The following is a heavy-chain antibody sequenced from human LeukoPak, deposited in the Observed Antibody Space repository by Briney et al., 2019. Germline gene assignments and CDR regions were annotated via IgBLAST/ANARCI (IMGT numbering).Heavy chain of an antibody. Sequence: PSETLSLTCTVSGASVSIGGPYRSWIRQPPGKELESIAYVYYGGSTYYNPSLQSRVTISVDTSKNQFFLKLRSVAAADTAVYYCARGRGYGYGIDYWGQGTLVTVSS. CDR1: GASVSIGGPY. D-gene: IGHD5-18*01. CDR3: ARGRGYGYGIDY. J-gene: IGHJ4*02. V-gene: IGHV4-61*08. CDR2: VYYGGST.